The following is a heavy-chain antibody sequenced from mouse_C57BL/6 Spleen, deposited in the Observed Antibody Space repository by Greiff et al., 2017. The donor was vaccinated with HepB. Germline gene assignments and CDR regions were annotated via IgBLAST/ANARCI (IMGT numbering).Heavy chain of an antibody. CDR3: ARPFTTVVAPYFDY. V-gene: IGHV1-81*01. CDR2: IYPRSGNT. Sequence: QVQLQQSGAELARPGASVKLSCKASGYTFTSYGLSWVKQRTGQGLEWIGEIYPRSGNTYYNEKFKGKATLTADKSSSTAYMELRSLTSEDSAVYFCARPFTTVVAPYFDYWGQGTTLTVSS. D-gene: IGHD1-1*01. CDR1: GYTFTSYG. J-gene: IGHJ2*01.